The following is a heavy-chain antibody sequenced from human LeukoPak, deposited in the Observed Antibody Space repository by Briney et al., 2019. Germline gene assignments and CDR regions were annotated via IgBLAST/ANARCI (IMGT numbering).Heavy chain of an antibody. Sequence: GGSLRLSCAASGFTVSSNYMSWVRQAPGKGLEWVSVIYSGGSTYYADSVKGRFTISRDNSKNTLYLQMNSLRAEDTAVYYCARDGVGYSGYDWGDAFDIWGQGTMVTVSS. D-gene: IGHD5-12*01. CDR1: GFTVSSNY. V-gene: IGHV3-66*01. CDR3: ARDGVGYSGYDWGDAFDI. CDR2: IYSGGST. J-gene: IGHJ3*02.